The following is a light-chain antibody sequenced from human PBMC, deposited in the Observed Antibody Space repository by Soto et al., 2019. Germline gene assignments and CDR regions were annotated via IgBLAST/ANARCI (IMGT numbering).Light chain of an antibody. J-gene: IGLJ3*02. CDR2: SIN. CDR3: SSWDGSLDGTE. CDR1: YSNIGSNF. V-gene: IGLV1-44*01. Sequence: QSVLSQPASASAAPGQTVTISCSGRYSNIGSNFVSWYQRLPGTAPKLLIYSINQRPSGVPDRFSGSKSGISACLTISGLQFADEADYFCSSWDGSLDGTEFAGGTK.